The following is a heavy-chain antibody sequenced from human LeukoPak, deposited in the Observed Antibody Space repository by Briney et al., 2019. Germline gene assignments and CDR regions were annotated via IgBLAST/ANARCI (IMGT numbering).Heavy chain of an antibody. CDR2: INHSGST. D-gene: IGHD6-13*01. CDR1: GGSFSGYY. V-gene: IGHV4-34*01. CDR3: ASVSSRSWYNDY. Sequence: PSETLSLTCAVYGGSFSGYYWSWIRQPPVKGLEWIGEINHSGSTNYNPSLKSRVTISVDTSKNQFSLKLSSVTAADTAVYYCASVSSRSWYNDYWGQGTLVTVSS. J-gene: IGHJ4*02.